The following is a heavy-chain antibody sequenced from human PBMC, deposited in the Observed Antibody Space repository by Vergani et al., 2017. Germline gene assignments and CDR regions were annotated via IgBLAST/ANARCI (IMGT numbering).Heavy chain of an antibody. J-gene: IGHJ6*02. Sequence: VQLVESEGGVVQPGRSLTLSCVASGFTFSSHGMHWVRQAPGKGLEWVSGISGSGGSTYYAGSVKGRFTISRDSSKNTLYLQMNSLSAGDTAVYYCAKANPRNSGYDYLCYYHAMDVWGQGTTVTVSS. CDR3: AKANPRNSGYDYLCYYHAMDV. D-gene: IGHD5-12*01. CDR1: GFTFSSHG. V-gene: IGHV3-23*04. CDR2: ISGSGGST.